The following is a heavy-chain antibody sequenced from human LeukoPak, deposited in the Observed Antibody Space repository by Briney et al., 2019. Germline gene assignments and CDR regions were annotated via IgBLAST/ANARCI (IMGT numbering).Heavy chain of an antibody. Sequence: GGSLRLSCAASGFSFSNYGMSWVRQAPGKGLEWVSVISGSGGSTYYADPVKGRFTISRDNSKNTLNLPMNGLRAEDTAVYYCAVQRTLWQQVLDHWGQGTLVTVSS. D-gene: IGHD5-18*01. V-gene: IGHV3-23*01. CDR2: ISGSGGST. J-gene: IGHJ4*02. CDR1: GFSFSNYG. CDR3: AVQRTLWQQVLDH.